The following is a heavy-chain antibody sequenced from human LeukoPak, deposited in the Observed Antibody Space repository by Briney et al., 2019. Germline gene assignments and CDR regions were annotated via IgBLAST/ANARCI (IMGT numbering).Heavy chain of an antibody. V-gene: IGHV4-59*01. D-gene: IGHD3-10*01. CDR3: AREVGTGENYFDY. CDR1: GGSISSYY. CDR2: IYYSGST. Sequence: PSETLSLTCTVSGGSISSYYWSWIRQPPGKGLEWIGYIYYSGSTNYNPSLKSRVTISVDTSKNQFSPKLSSVTAADTAVYYCAREVGTGENYFDYWGQGTLVTVSS. J-gene: IGHJ4*02.